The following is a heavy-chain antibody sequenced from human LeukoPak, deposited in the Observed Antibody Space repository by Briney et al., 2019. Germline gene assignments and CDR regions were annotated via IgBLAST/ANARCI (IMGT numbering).Heavy chain of an antibody. CDR3: ARGRRDITATGNFDY. CDR2: IKQDGSEK. Sequence: GGSLRLSCAASGFTFSSYWMSWVRQVPGKGLEWVADIKQDGSEKYYVDSVKGRFTISRDNAKNSLFLQMTSLRADDTAVYYCARGRRDITATGNFDYWGQGTLVTVSS. CDR1: GFTFSSYW. V-gene: IGHV3-7*01. J-gene: IGHJ4*02. D-gene: IGHD6-13*01.